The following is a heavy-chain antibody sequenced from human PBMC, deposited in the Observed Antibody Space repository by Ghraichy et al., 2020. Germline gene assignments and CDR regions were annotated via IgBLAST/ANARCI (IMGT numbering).Heavy chain of an antibody. CDR1: GGSISSSSYY. V-gene: IGHV4-39*01. CDR2: IYYSGST. CDR3: ARGQVGATIGAFDI. J-gene: IGHJ3*02. Sequence: SETLSLTCTVSGGSISSSSYYWGWIRQPPGKGLEWIGSIYYSGSTYYNPSLKSRVTISVDTSKNQFSLKLSSVTAADTAVYYCARGQVGATIGAFDIWGQGTMVTVSS. D-gene: IGHD1-26*01.